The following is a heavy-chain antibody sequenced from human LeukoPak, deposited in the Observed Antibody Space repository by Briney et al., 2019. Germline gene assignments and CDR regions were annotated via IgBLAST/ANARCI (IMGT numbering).Heavy chain of an antibody. CDR2: IYHSGST. CDR3: ARARCYGSGSSHWFDP. Sequence: PSETLSLTCTVSGYSISSGYYWGWIRQPPGKGLEWIGSIYHSGSTYYNPSLKSRVTISVDTSKNQFSLKLSSVTAADTAVYYCARARCYGSGSSHWFDPWGQGTLVTVSS. V-gene: IGHV4-38-2*02. CDR1: GYSISSGYY. D-gene: IGHD3-10*01. J-gene: IGHJ5*02.